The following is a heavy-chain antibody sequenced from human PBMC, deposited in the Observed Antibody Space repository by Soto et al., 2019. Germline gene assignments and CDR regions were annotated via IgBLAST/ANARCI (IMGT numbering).Heavy chain of an antibody. Sequence: GGSLRLSCAGSGFTFSNFWMNWVRQTPGKGLEWVANIKQDGSSKHYVEAVKGRFSISRDNAKNLVFLETNSLRSEDTAVYYCAGGTGWIHDYWGQGTLVTVSS. CDR2: IKQDGSSK. J-gene: IGHJ4*02. V-gene: IGHV3-7*04. CDR1: GFTFSNFW. CDR3: AGGTGWIHDY. D-gene: IGHD5-18*01.